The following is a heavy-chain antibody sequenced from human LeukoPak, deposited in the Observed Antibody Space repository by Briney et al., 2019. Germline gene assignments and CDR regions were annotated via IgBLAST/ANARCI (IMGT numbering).Heavy chain of an antibody. J-gene: IGHJ4*02. CDR1: GGSFSGYY. V-gene: IGHV4-34*01. D-gene: IGHD1-26*01. CDR3: AREFGSYYWLPDY. Sequence: SETLSLTCAVYGGSFSGYYWSWIRQPPGKGLEWSGEINHSGSTNYNPSLKSRVTVSVDTSKNQFSLKLSSVTAADTAVYYCAREFGSYYWLPDYWGQGTLVTVSS. CDR2: INHSGST.